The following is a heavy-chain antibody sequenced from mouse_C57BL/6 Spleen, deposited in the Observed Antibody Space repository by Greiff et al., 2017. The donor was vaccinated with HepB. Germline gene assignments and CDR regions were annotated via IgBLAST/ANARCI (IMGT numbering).Heavy chain of an antibody. V-gene: IGHV1-64*01. CDR1: GYTFTSYW. J-gene: IGHJ4*01. CDR2: IHPNSGST. CDR3: ARPYYIGAMDY. Sequence: VQLQQSGAELVKPGASVKLSCKASGYTFTSYWMHWVKQRPGQGLEWIGMIHPNSGSTNYNEKFKSKATLTVDKSSSTAYMQLSSLTSEDAAVYYCARPYYIGAMDYWGQGTPVTVSS. D-gene: IGHD2-12*01.